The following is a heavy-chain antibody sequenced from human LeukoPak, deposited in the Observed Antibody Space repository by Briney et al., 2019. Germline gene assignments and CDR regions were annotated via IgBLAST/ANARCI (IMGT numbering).Heavy chain of an antibody. Sequence: ASVKVSCKASGGTSSSYAISWVRQAPGQGLEWMGGIIPIFGTANYAQKFQGRVTITADESTSTAYMELSSLRPEDTAVYYCATWSSSWPYYFDYWGQGTLVTVSS. J-gene: IGHJ4*02. V-gene: IGHV1-69*13. D-gene: IGHD6-13*01. CDR2: IIPIFGTA. CDR1: GGTSSSYA. CDR3: ATWSSSWPYYFDY.